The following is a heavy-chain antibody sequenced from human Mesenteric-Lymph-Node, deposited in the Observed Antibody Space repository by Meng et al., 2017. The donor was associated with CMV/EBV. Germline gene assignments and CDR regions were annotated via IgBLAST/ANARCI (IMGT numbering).Heavy chain of an antibody. V-gene: IGHV3-48*03. CDR2: INSAGGIV. J-gene: IGHJ4*02. CDR1: GFTFSDYE. CDR3: ARGVGGYYYYFDY. D-gene: IGHD3-22*01. Sequence: GESLKISCTASGFTFSDYELNWVRQAPGKGPEWISYINSAGGIVSYADSVKGRFTISRDNGKNFLYLQMNSLRAEDTALYHCARGVGGYYYYFDYWGQGTLVTVSS.